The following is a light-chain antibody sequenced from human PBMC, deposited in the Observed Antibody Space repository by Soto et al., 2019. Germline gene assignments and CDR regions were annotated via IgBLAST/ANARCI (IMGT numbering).Light chain of an antibody. V-gene: IGKV4-1*01. CDR1: QSVLSSSNNKNF. CDR3: QQYHSDPIT. CDR2: WAS. J-gene: IGKJ5*01. Sequence: DFVMTQSPDSLAVSLGDRATINCKSSQSVLSSSNNKNFLAWFQQKPGQPPKLLISWASTRESGVPDRFSGSGSGTDFILTISTLQAKDVAVYYCQQYHSDPITFGQGTRLEIK.